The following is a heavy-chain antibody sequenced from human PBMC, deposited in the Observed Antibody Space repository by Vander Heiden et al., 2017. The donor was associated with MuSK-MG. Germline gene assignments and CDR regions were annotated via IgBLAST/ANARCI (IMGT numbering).Heavy chain of an antibody. CDR2: ISYDGSKK. J-gene: IGHJ4*02. CDR3: ARDEGATFDY. V-gene: IGHV3-30-3*01. D-gene: IGHD1-26*01. Sequence: QVQLVVSGGAVVQPGRSLTLSCAASGFTSSSYAMHWVRQAPGKGLEWVAVISYDGSKKDDSDSVKGRFTISRDNSKNTLYLKMKSLRAEDTAVCCCARDEGATFDYWGQGTLVTVSS. CDR1: GFTSSSYA.